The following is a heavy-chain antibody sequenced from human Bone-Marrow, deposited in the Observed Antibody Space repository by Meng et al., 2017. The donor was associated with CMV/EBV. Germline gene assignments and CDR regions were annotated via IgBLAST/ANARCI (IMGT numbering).Heavy chain of an antibody. V-gene: IGHV3-21*01. CDR2: ISSSSSYI. CDR1: GFTFSSYS. J-gene: IGHJ5*02. Sequence: GESLKISCAASGFTFSSYSMNWVRQAPGKGLEWVSSISSSSSYIYYADSVKGRFTISRDNAKNSLYLQMNSLRAEDTAVYYCARAGISGSFWFDPWGQGTLVTVSS. D-gene: IGHD1-26*01. CDR3: ARAGISGSFWFDP.